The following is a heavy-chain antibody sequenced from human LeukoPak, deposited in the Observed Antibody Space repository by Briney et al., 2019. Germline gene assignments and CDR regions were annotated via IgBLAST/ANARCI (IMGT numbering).Heavy chain of an antibody. Sequence: SVKVSCKASGFTFTSSPMQWVQQARGQRLEWIGWIVVGSGNTNYAQKFQERVTITRDISTNTAYMELSSLRSEDTAVYYCATGSGWYSPDYWGQGTLVTVSS. V-gene: IGHV1-58*02. D-gene: IGHD6-19*01. CDR1: GFTFTSSP. CDR3: ATGSGWYSPDY. J-gene: IGHJ4*02. CDR2: IVVGSGNT.